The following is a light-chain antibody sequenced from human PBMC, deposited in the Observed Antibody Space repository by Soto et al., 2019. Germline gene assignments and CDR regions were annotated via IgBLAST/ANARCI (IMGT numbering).Light chain of an antibody. V-gene: IGLV1-47*01. J-gene: IGLJ3*02. Sequence: QSVLTQPPSASGTPGQRVTISCSGSSSNIGSNFVYWFQQLPGTAPKLLIHRNDQRPSGVPDRFSASTSGTSASLAIRGLRSDDEADYYCATWDNSLTGRVFGGGTKLTVL. CDR3: ATWDNSLTGRV. CDR2: RND. CDR1: SSNIGSNF.